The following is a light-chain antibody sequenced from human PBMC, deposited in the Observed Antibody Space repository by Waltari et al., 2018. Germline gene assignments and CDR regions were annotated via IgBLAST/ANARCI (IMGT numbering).Light chain of an antibody. J-gene: IGLJ3*02. V-gene: IGLV3-21*04. Sequence: SYVLTQPPSVSVAPGKTARITCGGNNLGRKSVHWYQQKAGQAPVLVIHYASGRPTGIPERFSGSTSGDTATLSISRVEAGDEADYFCQVWDYIQGVFGGGTKLTVL. CDR1: NLGRKS. CDR2: YAS. CDR3: QVWDYIQGV.